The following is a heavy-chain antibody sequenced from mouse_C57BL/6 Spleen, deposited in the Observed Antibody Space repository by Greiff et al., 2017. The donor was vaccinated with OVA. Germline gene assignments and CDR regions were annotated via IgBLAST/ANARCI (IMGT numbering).Heavy chain of an antibody. V-gene: IGHV1-76*01. D-gene: IGHD2-3*01. CDR3: ARSIYDGYYEAAY. Sequence: VKLMESGAELVRPGASVKLSCKASGYTFTDYYINWVKQRPGQGLEWIARIYPGSGNTYYNEKFKGKATLTAEKSSSTAYMQLSSLTSEDSAVYFCARSIYDGYYEAAYWGQGTLVTVSA. J-gene: IGHJ3*01. CDR2: IYPGSGNT. CDR1: GYTFTDYY.